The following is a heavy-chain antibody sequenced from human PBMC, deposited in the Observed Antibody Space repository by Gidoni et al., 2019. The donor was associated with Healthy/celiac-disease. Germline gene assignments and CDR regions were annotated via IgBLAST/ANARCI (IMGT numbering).Heavy chain of an antibody. CDR3: AGTLSTQYYFDY. Sequence: QVQLQQWGAGLLKPSVTLSLTCAVYGGSFSGYYWSWIRQPPGKGLEWIGEINHSGSTNYNPSLKSRVTISVDTSKNQFSLKLSSVTAADTAVYYCAGTLSTQYYFDYWGQGTLVTVSS. V-gene: IGHV4-34*01. CDR2: INHSGST. D-gene: IGHD3-16*02. J-gene: IGHJ4*02. CDR1: GGSFSGYY.